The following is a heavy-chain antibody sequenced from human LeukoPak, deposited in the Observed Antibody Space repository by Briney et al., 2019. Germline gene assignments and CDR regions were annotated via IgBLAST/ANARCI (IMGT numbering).Heavy chain of an antibody. Sequence: ASVKVSYKASGYTFTSYGISWVRQAPGQGLEWMRWISAYNGNTNYAQKLQGRVTMTTDTSTSTAYMELRSLRSDDTAVYYCARGYGDVLRYFDWLLHFDYWGQGTLVTVSS. CDR1: GYTFTSYG. V-gene: IGHV1-18*01. J-gene: IGHJ4*02. CDR2: ISAYNGNT. CDR3: ARGYGDVLRYFDWLLHFDY. D-gene: IGHD3-9*01.